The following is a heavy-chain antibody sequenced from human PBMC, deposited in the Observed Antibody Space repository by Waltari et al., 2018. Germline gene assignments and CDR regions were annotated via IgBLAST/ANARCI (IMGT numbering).Heavy chain of an antibody. Sequence: VQLQESGPGLVKPSETLSLTCTVSGDLLSDDHWTWIRQAPGKGLEWIAYIRNTGGTKCTPSLESRVTVSAVTSKKQFSLRLTSVTAADTAVYYCARLPTKYFDSLGWGFFDQWGQGILVTVSS. V-gene: IGHV4-59*08. CDR2: IRNTGGT. J-gene: IGHJ4*02. CDR3: ARLPTKYFDSLGWGFFDQ. D-gene: IGHD3-22*01. CDR1: GDLLSDDH.